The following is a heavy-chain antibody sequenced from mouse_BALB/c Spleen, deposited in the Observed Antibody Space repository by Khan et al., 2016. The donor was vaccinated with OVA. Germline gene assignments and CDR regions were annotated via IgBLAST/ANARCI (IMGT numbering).Heavy chain of an antibody. V-gene: IGHV3-8*02. CDR2: IIYTGYT. CDR1: GDSITTGY. CDR3: ARSTDRYAFVY. Sequence: EVQLQESGPSLVKPSQTLSLTCSVTGDSITTGYWNWIRKFPGNKLEYMGYIIYTGYTYYNPSITSRISITRHTSNNQYYLQLNSVTDEDTATYYCARSTDRYAFVYWGQGTLVTVSA. D-gene: IGHD2-14*01. J-gene: IGHJ3*01.